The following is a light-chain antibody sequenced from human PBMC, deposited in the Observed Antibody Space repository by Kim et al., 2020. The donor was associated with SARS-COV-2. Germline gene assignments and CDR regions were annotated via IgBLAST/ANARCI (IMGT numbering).Light chain of an antibody. CDR2: YDS. V-gene: IGLV3-21*04. J-gene: IGLJ3*02. CDR3: QVWDSSSDHWV. Sequence: SYELTQPPSVSVAPGKTARITCGGNNIGSKSVHWYQQEPGQAPVLVIYYDSDRPSGIPERFSGSNSGNTATLTISRVEGGDEADYYCQVWDSSSDHWVFGGGTQLTVL. CDR1: NIGSKS.